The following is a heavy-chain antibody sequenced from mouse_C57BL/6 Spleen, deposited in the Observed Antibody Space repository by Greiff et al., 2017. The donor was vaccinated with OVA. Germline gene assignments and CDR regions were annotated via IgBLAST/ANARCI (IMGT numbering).Heavy chain of an antibody. Sequence: LVESGPELVKPGASVKISCKASGYSFTSYYIHWVKQRPGQGLEWIGWIYPGSGNTKYNEKFKGKATLTADTSSSTAYMQLSSLTSEDSAVYYCARGDYSKGYFDYWGQGTTLTVSS. CDR3: ARGDYSKGYFDY. CDR2: IYPGSGNT. CDR1: GYSFTSYY. V-gene: IGHV1-66*01. D-gene: IGHD2-5*01. J-gene: IGHJ2*01.